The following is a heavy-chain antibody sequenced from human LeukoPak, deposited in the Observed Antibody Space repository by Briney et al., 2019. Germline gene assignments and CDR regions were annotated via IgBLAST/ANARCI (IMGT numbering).Heavy chain of an antibody. D-gene: IGHD6-19*01. CDR3: ASGSPGSVAGTGSYYFDY. V-gene: IGHV6-1*01. CDR1: GDIVSSNSAA. CDR2: TYYRSKWYN. J-gene: IGHJ4*02. Sequence: SQTLSLTCAISGDIVSSNSAAWNWIRQSPSRGLEWLGRTYYRSKWYNDYAVSVKSRITINPDTSKNQFSLQLNSVTPEDTAVYYCASGSPGSVAGTGSYYFDYWGQGTLVTVSS.